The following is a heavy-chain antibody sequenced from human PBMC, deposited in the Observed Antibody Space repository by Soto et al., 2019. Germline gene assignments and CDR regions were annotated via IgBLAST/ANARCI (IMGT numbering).Heavy chain of an antibody. V-gene: IGHV3-49*04. CDR2: IRGKPNGGAT. Sequence: AGGSLRLPCTASGFNLGDYAINWVRQAPGEGLEWVGFIRGKPNGGATDYAASLKGRFTISRDDSKSIAYLQMNSLKTEDTAVYYCTRDFQGQYYYGMDVWGQGTTVTVSS. CDR3: TRDFQGQYYYGMDV. CDR1: GFNLGDYA. J-gene: IGHJ6*02.